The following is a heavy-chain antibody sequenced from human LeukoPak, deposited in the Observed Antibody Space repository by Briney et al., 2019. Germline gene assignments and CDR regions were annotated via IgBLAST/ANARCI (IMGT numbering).Heavy chain of an antibody. CDR2: ISWNSGSI. Sequence: PGRSLRLSCAASGFTFDDYAMHWVRQAPGKGLEWVPGISWNSGSIGYADSVKGRFTISRDNAKNSLYLQMNSLRAEDTALYYCTKGAFGVVSYMDVWGKGTTVTVSS. V-gene: IGHV3-9*01. D-gene: IGHD3-3*01. CDR1: GFTFDDYA. J-gene: IGHJ6*03. CDR3: TKGAFGVVSYMDV.